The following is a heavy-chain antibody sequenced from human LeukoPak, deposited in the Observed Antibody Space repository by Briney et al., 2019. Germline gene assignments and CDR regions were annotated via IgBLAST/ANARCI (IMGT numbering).Heavy chain of an antibody. CDR1: GFSLSTSGVG. CDR2: IYWNDDK. Sequence: SGPTLVKPTQTLTLTCTFSGFSLSTSGVGVGWIRQPPGKALEWLALIYWNDDKRYSPSLKSRLTITKDTSKNQVVLTMTNLDPVDTATYYCALNNPYSNSSSSDYWGQGTLVTVSS. CDR3: ALNNPYSNSSSSDY. J-gene: IGHJ4*02. D-gene: IGHD6-6*01. V-gene: IGHV2-5*01.